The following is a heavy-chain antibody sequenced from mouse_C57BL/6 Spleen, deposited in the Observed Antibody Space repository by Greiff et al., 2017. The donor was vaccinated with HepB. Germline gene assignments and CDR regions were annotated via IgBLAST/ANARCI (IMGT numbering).Heavy chain of an antibody. Sequence: EVQRVESEGGLVQPGSSMKLSCTASGFTFSDYYMAWVRQVPEKGLEWVANINYDGSSTYYLDSLKSRFIISRDNAKNILYLQMSSLKSEDTATYYCARDHYDSGYFDYWGQGTTLTVSS. CDR1: GFTFSDYY. CDR3: ARDHYDSGYFDY. CDR2: INYDGSST. J-gene: IGHJ2*01. D-gene: IGHD2-4*01. V-gene: IGHV5-16*01.